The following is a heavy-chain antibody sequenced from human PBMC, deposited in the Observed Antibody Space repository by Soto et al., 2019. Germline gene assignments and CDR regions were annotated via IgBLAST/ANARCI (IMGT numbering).Heavy chain of an antibody. D-gene: IGHD3-3*01. CDR3: ARGGVSTRTFDY. CDR2: IYPSDSDT. CDR1: GYNFAGYW. J-gene: IGHJ4*02. V-gene: IGHV5-51*01. Sequence: GESLKISCKGSGYNFAGYWIAWVRQMPGKGLELMGIIYPSDSDTRYRPSFQGQVTISADKSISSAYLQWSSLRASDTAMYCCARGGVSTRTFDYWGQGTPVTV.